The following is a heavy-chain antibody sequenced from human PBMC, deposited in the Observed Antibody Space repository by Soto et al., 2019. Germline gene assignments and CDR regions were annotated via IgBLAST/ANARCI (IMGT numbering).Heavy chain of an antibody. CDR1: GGSFSGYY. Sequence: SATLSLTCAVYGGSFSGYYWSWIRQPPGKGLEWIGEINHSGSTNYNPSLKSRVTISVDTSKNQFSLKLSSVTAADTAVYYCARIHYDILTGPLRLDYWGKVTLVTVSS. CDR3: ARIHYDILTGPLRLDY. D-gene: IGHD3-9*01. CDR2: INHSGST. V-gene: IGHV4-34*01. J-gene: IGHJ4*02.